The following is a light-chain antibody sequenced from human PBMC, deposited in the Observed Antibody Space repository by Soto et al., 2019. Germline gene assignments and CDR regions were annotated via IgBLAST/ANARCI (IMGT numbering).Light chain of an antibody. CDR1: QSISSW. CDR2: KAS. Sequence: DIQMTQSPSTLSASVADRVTITCRPSQSISSWLAWYQQKPGKAPKLLIYKASSLESGVPSRFSGSGSGTEFTLTISSLQPDDFATYYCQQYNSYSPWTFGQGTKV. J-gene: IGKJ1*01. V-gene: IGKV1-5*03. CDR3: QQYNSYSPWT.